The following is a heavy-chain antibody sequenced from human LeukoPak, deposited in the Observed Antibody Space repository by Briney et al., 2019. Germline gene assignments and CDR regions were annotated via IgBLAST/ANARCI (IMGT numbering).Heavy chain of an antibody. CDR1: GGSISSYY. CDR2: IYYSGST. D-gene: IGHD7-27*01. CDR3: ARRPSQLTGEFDY. Sequence: SETLSLTCTVSGGSISSYYWSWIRQPPGKGLEWIGYIYYSGSTYYNPSLKSRVTISVDTSKNQFSLKLSSVTAADTAVYYCARRPSQLTGEFDYWGQGTLVTVSS. J-gene: IGHJ4*02. V-gene: IGHV4-30-4*01.